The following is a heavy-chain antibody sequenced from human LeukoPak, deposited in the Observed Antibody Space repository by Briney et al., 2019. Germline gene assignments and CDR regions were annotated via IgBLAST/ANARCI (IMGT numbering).Heavy chain of an antibody. CDR3: ATQTYYSGSGSFSGKFDY. CDR2: IYTSGST. J-gene: IGHJ4*02. Sequence: SETLSLTCTVSGGSISSYYWSWIRQPAGKGLEWIGRIYTSGSTNYNPSLKSRVTMSVDTSKNQFSLKLSSVTAADTAVYYCATQTYYSGSGSFSGKFDYWGQGTLVTVSS. CDR1: GGSISSYY. V-gene: IGHV4-4*07. D-gene: IGHD3-10*01.